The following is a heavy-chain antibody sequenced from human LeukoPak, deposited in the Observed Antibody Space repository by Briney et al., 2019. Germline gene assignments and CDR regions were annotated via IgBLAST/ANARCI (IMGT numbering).Heavy chain of an antibody. CDR3: ATDREWRSLDY. CDR1: GFIFSSFT. V-gene: IGHV3-7*01. J-gene: IGHJ4*02. CDR2: IKQDGSEK. D-gene: IGHD2-8*01. Sequence: GGSLRLSCAASGFIFSSFTMHWVRQAPGKGLEWVANIKQDGSEKYYVDSVKGRFTISRDNAKNSLYLQMNSLRAEDTAVYHCATDREWRSLDYWGQGTLVTVSS.